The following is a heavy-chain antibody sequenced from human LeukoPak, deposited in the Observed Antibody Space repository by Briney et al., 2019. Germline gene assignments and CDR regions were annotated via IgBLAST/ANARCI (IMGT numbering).Heavy chain of an antibody. V-gene: IGHV1-24*01. D-gene: IGHD2-15*01. CDR2: FDPEDGET. CDR1: GYTLTELS. J-gene: IGHJ3*02. CDR3: ATRRRVVAATDHDAFDI. Sequence: ASVKVSCKVSGYTLTELSMHWVRQAPGKGLEWMGGFDPEDGETIYAQKYQGRVTMTEDTSTDTAYTELSSLRSEDTAVYYCATRRRVVAATDHDAFDIWGQGTMVTVSS.